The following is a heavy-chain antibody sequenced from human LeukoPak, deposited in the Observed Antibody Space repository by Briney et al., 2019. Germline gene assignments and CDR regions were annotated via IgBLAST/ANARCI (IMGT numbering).Heavy chain of an antibody. Sequence: GRSLRLSCAASGFTFDDYAMHWVRQAPGKGLEWVSGISWNSGSIGYADSVKGRFTISRDNAKNSLYLQMNSLRAEDTALYYCAKLFGGAAAGISLDVWGQGTTVTVSS. CDR3: AKLFGGAAAGISLDV. V-gene: IGHV3-9*01. CDR2: ISWNSGSI. J-gene: IGHJ6*02. CDR1: GFTFDDYA. D-gene: IGHD6-13*01.